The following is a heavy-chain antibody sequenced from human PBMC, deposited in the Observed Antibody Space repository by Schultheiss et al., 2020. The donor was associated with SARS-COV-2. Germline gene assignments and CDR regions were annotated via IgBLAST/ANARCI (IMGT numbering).Heavy chain of an antibody. CDR2: ISWDGGST. V-gene: IGHV3-43D*04. D-gene: IGHD1-26*01. CDR1: GFTFSSYE. CDR3: AKGPKWELWGYGDAFDI. J-gene: IGHJ3*02. Sequence: GGSLRLSCAASGFTFSSYEMNWVRQAPGKGLEWVSLISWDGGSTYYADSVKGRFTISRDNSKNSLYLQMNSLRAEDTALYYCAKGPKWELWGYGDAFDIWGQGTMVTVSS.